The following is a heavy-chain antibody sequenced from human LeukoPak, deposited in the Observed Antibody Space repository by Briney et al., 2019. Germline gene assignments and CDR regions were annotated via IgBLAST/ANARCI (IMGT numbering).Heavy chain of an antibody. J-gene: IGHJ4*02. CDR1: GGSLSGYH. CDR2: IYYTGTT. D-gene: IGHD6-19*01. Sequence: SETLSLTCTVSGGSLSGYHWSWIRQPPGKGLEWIGFIYYTGTTNYNPSLKSRATISVDTSKNQFSLKLSSVTAADTALYYCAREGSSGWYGYWGQGTLVTVSS. CDR3: AREGSSGWYGY. V-gene: IGHV4-59*01.